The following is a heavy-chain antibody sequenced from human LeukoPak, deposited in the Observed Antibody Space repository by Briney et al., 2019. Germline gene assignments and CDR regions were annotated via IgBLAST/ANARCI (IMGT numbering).Heavy chain of an antibody. CDR1: GGSISSYY. CDR2: IYYSGST. V-gene: IGHV4-59*01. J-gene: IGHJ6*03. Sequence: SETLSLTCTVSGGSISSYYWSWIRQPPGKGLEWIGYIYYSGSTNYNPSLKSRVTISVDTSKNQFSLKLSSVTAADTAVYYCARNRGMYYYYYMDVWGKGTTVTVSS. CDR3: ARNRGMYYYYYMDV. D-gene: IGHD1-1*01.